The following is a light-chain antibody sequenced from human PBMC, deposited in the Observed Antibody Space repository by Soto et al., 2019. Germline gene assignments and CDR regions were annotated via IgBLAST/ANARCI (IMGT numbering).Light chain of an antibody. V-gene: IGKV3-15*01. Sequence: EIVMTQSPATQSVSPGERTTLSCRASQSVSSNFAWYQQKPGQAPRLLIYGASTRATGIPARFSGSGSGTEFTLTISGLQSEDFAVYYCQQYKDWPLTFGGGTKVEIK. CDR2: GAS. CDR1: QSVSSN. J-gene: IGKJ4*01. CDR3: QQYKDWPLT.